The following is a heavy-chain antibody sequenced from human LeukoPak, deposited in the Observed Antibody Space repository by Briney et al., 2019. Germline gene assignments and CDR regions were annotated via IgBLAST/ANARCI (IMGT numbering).Heavy chain of an antibody. V-gene: IGHV4-39*01. Sequence: ASETLSLTCTVSGGSTSSSNYYWGWIRQPPGKGLEWIGGIHYSGNTYYNPSLKSRVTISIDTSKNQFSLKLSSVTAADTAVYYCARLGAGPTYYDFWSGYSSFYFDYWGQGTLVTVSS. CDR1: GGSTSSSNYY. CDR3: ARLGAGPTYYDFWSGYSSFYFDY. D-gene: IGHD3-3*01. CDR2: IHYSGNT. J-gene: IGHJ4*02.